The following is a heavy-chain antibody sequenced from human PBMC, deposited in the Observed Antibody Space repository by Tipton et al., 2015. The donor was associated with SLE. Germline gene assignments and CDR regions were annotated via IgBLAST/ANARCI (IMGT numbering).Heavy chain of an antibody. CDR1: GVSIGSGGYY. CDR3: ARQRLRLLSPLDA. Sequence: TLSLTCTVSGVSIGSGGYYWSWIRQHPGQGLEWIACVCNSVSTNYDPSLKSRGTISVDTSKNHFSLELTSVTAADTAVYYCARQRLRLLSPLDAWGQGTTVTVS. V-gene: IGHV4-61*02. J-gene: IGHJ6*02. D-gene: IGHD3-10*01. CDR2: VCNSVST.